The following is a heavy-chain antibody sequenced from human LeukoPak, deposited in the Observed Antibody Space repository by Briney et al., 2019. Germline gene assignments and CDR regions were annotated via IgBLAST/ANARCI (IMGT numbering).Heavy chain of an antibody. CDR2: ISSPRSTT. CDR1: GFSFSDYY. CDR3: ARGGGYDSGYPRYFDL. Sequence: PGGSLRLSCAASGFSFSDYYMSWIRQAPGKGLEWVSWVSFISSPRSTTYYADSVKGRFTISRDNAKNSLYLQMNSLSAGDTAVYYCARGGGYDSGYPRYFDLWGRGTLVTVSS. D-gene: IGHD3-9*01. V-gene: IGHV3-11*01. J-gene: IGHJ2*01.